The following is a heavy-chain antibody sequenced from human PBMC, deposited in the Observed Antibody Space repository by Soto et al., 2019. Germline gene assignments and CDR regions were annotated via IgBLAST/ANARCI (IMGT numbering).Heavy chain of an antibody. J-gene: IGHJ6*02. V-gene: IGHV3-21*04. Sequence: PGGSLRLSRAASGFTFSSYSMNWVRQAPGKGLEWVSSISSSSSYIYYADSVKGRFTISRDNAKNSLYLQMNSLRAEDTAVYYCARNKAGSSWSIQYYYYYGMDVWGQGTTVTVSS. CDR1: GFTFSSYS. CDR2: ISSSSSYI. D-gene: IGHD6-13*01. CDR3: ARNKAGSSWSIQYYYYYGMDV.